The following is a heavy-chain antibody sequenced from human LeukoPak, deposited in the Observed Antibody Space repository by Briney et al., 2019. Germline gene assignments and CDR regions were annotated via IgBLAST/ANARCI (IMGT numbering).Heavy chain of an antibody. CDR3: ARASPGIAAAGYDY. V-gene: IGHV4-61*02. Sequence: SETLSLTCTVSGGSISSGSYYWSWIWQPAGKGLEWIGRIYTSGSTNYNPSLKSRVTISVDTSKNQFSLKLSSVTAADTAVYYCARASPGIAAAGYDYWGQGTLVTVSS. J-gene: IGHJ4*02. CDR1: GGSISSGSYY. D-gene: IGHD6-13*01. CDR2: IYTSGST.